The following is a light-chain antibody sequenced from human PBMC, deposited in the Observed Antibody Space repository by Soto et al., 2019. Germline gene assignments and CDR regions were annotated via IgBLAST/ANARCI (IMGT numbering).Light chain of an antibody. J-gene: IGLJ1*01. CDR1: SSDVGSYNL. CDR3: CSYAGSSTYV. Sequence: QSALTQPASVSGSPGQSITISCTGTSSDVGSYNLASWYQQHPGKAPKLMIYEVSKRPSGVSNRFSSSKSGNTASLTISGLQAEDEADYYCCSYAGSSTYVFGTGTKVTVL. CDR2: EVS. V-gene: IGLV2-23*02.